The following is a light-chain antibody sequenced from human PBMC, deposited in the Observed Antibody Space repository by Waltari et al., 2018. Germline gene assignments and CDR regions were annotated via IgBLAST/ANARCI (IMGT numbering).Light chain of an antibody. J-gene: IGKJ1*01. CDR3: QQYGSSPSWT. CDR2: GAS. V-gene: IGKV3-20*01. Sequence: EIVLTQSPGTLSLSPGERATISCRASQSVSSSYLARYQQKPGPAPRLLIYGASSRATGIPDRFSGSGSGTDFTLTISRLEPEDFAVYYCQQYGSSPSWTFGQGTKVEIK. CDR1: QSVSSSY.